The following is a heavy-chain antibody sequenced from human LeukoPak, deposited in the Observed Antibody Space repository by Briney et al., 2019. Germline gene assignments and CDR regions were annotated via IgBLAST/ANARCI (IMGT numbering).Heavy chain of an antibody. J-gene: IGHJ3*02. D-gene: IGHD2-15*01. CDR3: AGSSGGAFDI. CDR1: GGSISSYY. V-gene: IGHV4-59*08. Sequence: SETLSLTCTVSGGSISSYYWSWIRQPPGKGLDWIGYIYYSGSTNYNPSLKSRVTISVDTSKNQFSLKLSSVTAADTAVYYCAGSSGGAFDIWGQGTMVTGSS. CDR2: IYYSGST.